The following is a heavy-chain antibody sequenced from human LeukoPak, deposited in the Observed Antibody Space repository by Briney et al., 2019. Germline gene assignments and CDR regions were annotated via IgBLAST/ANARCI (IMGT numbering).Heavy chain of an antibody. D-gene: IGHD3-3*01. J-gene: IGHJ4*02. Sequence: AGGSLRLSCAASGFTFSDNYMSWIRQPPGKGLEWIGEINHSGSTNYNPSLKSRVTISVDTSKNQFSLKLSSVTAADTAVYYCARGHYDFWSGYYRIRAGQGFDYWGQGTLVTVSS. V-gene: IGHV4-34*01. CDR1: GFTFSDNY. CDR2: INHSGST. CDR3: ARGHYDFWSGYYRIRAGQGFDY.